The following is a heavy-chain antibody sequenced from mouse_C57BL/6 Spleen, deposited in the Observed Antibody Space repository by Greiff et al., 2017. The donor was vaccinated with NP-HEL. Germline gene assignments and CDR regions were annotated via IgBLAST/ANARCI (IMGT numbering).Heavy chain of an antibody. Sequence: QVQLQQPGAELVRPGSSVKLSCKASGYTFTSYWMHWVKQRPIQGLEWIGNIDPPDSETHYNQKFKDKATLTVDKSSSTAYMQLSSLTSEDSAVYYCARGYDYDRFAYWGQGTLVTVSA. V-gene: IGHV1-52*01. D-gene: IGHD2-4*01. J-gene: IGHJ3*01. CDR2: IDPPDSET. CDR3: ARGYDYDRFAY. CDR1: GYTFTSYW.